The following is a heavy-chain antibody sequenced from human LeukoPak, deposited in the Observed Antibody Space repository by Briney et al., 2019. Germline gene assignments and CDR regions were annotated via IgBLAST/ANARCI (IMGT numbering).Heavy chain of an antibody. V-gene: IGHV3-11*01. J-gene: IGHJ4*02. D-gene: IGHD3-22*01. Sequence: GGSLKLSCAASGFTFSDYYMSWIRQAPGKGLEWVSYISSSGSTIYYADSVKGRFTISRDNAKNSLYLQMNSLRAEDTALYYCAKDTGYYYDSSGYPGFDYWGQGTLVTVSS. CDR3: AKDTGYYYDSSGYPGFDY. CDR2: ISSSGSTI. CDR1: GFTFSDYY.